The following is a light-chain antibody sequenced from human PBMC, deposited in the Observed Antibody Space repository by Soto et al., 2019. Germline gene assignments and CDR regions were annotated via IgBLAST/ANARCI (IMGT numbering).Light chain of an antibody. CDR2: EVS. J-gene: IGLJ1*01. V-gene: IGLV2-14*01. CDR3: SSYTRSSAPYV. Sequence: QSVLTQPASVSGTTGQSHTISCTGTSGAVGSYNYVSWYQQHPGKAPKLMIYEVSNRPSRVSNRFSGSKSGNTASLTISGLQAEDEADYYCSSYTRSSAPYVFGTGTKVTVL. CDR1: SGAVGSYNY.